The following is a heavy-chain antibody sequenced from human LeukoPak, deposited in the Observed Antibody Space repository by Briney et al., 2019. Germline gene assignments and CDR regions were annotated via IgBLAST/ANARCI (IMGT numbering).Heavy chain of an antibody. J-gene: IGHJ4*02. V-gene: IGHV1-8*03. Sequence: GASVKVSCTASGYTFTSYDINWVRQATGQGLEWMGWMNPNSGNTGYAQKFQGRVTITRNTSISTAYMELSSLRSEDTAVYYCAIPTGDGYNLGFDYWGQGTLVTVSS. D-gene: IGHD5-24*01. CDR3: AIPTGDGYNLGFDY. CDR2: MNPNSGNT. CDR1: GYTFTSYD.